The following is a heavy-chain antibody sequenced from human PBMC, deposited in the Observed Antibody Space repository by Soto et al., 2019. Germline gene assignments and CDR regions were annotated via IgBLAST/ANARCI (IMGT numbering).Heavy chain of an antibody. CDR1: GFTFSSYA. CDR2: VSIGGST. V-gene: IGHV3-23*01. CDR3: AKRRGAGGHFDY. Sequence: DVQLLESGGGLVQPEGSLRLSCAASGFTFSSYAMGWVRQGPGKGLEWVAVVSIGGSTHYAHSVRGRFTISRDNSKNTLSLQMNSLTAEDTVVYFCAKRRGAGGHFDYWGQGALVTVSS. J-gene: IGHJ4*02. D-gene: IGHD2-15*01.